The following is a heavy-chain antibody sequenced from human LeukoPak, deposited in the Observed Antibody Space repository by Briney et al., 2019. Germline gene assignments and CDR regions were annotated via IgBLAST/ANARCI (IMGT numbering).Heavy chain of an antibody. CDR1: GFTFSSYA. D-gene: IGHD1-26*01. J-gene: IGHJ4*02. CDR2: ISGSGGST. V-gene: IGHV3-23*01. CDR3: ATTIVGAIDY. Sequence: GGSLRLSCAASGFTFSSYAMSWVRQAPGKGLEWVSISGSGGSTYYADSVKGRFTISRDNSKNTLYLQMNSLRAEDTAVYYCATTIVGAIDYWGQGTLVTVSS.